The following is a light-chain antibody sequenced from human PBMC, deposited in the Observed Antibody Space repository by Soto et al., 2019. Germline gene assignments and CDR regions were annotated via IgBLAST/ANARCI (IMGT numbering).Light chain of an antibody. CDR2: AAS. J-gene: IGKJ3*01. V-gene: IGKV1-8*01. CDR3: QQYFSYPVT. Sequence: AIRMTQSPSSFSASTGERVTITCRASQGVSNYLAWYQQKPGKAPKLLIYAASTLQSGVPSTFSGSGSGTDFTLTISRLQSEDFAIYYCQQYFSYPVTFGPGTKVDIK. CDR1: QGVSNY.